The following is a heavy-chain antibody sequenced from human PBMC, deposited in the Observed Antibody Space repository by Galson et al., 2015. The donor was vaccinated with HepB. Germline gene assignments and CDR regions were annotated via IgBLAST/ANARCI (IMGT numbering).Heavy chain of an antibody. CDR2: IIPIFGTA. D-gene: IGHD2-2*01. CDR1: GGTFSSYA. J-gene: IGHJ5*02. Sequence: SVKVSCKASGGTFSSYAISWVRQAPGQGLEWMGGIIPIFGTANYAQKFQGRVAITADESTSTAYMELSSLRSEDTAMYYCARGYCASTSCYAWFDPWGQGTLVTVSS. V-gene: IGHV1-69*13. CDR3: ARGYCASTSCYAWFDP.